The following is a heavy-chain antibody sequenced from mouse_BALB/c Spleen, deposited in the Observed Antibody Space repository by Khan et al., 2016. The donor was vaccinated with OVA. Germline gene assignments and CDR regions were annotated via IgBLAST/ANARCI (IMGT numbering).Heavy chain of an antibody. D-gene: IGHD2-1*01. CDR3: TRDGNYAHWYFDV. V-gene: IGHV5-6-4*01. Sequence: VQLKESGGGLVKPGGSLKLSCAASGFSFSSYTMSWVRQTPEKRLEWVATISSGSTYTYSPDSVKGRFTISRDNAKNTLYLQMSSLKSEDTAMYYCTRDGNYAHWYFDVWGAGTTVTVSS. CDR2: ISSGSTYT. CDR1: GFSFSSYT. J-gene: IGHJ1*01.